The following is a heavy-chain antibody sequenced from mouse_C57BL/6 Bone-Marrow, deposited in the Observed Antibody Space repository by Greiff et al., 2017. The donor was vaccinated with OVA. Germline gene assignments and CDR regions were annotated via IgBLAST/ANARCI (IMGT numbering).Heavy chain of an antibody. J-gene: IGHJ3*01. CDR1: GFTFSSYG. CDR3: ARQGYYGYDEAWFAY. D-gene: IGHD2-2*01. CDR2: ISSGGSYT. V-gene: IGHV5-6*01. Sequence: VQLKESGGDIVKPGGSLKLSCATSGFTFSSYGTSWVRQTPDKRLEWVATISSGGSYTYYPDSVKGRFTISRDNAKNTLYLQMSSLKSEDTAMYYCARQGYYGYDEAWFAYWGQGTLVTVSA.